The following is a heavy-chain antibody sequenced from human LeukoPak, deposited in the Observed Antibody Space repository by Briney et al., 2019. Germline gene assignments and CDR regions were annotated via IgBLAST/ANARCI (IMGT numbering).Heavy chain of an antibody. V-gene: IGHV3-23*01. CDR1: GFTFSDFA. CDR3: ASQTTSSWSQFDY. CDR2: ISGRGGGT. Sequence: GGSLRLSCAASGFTFSDFAMSWVRQAPGKGLEWCSMISGRGGGTSTADSVKGRFTISRDNSKSKLFLQMDRLRADDTAIYYCASQTTSSWSQFDYWGQGTLVTVSS. J-gene: IGHJ4*02. D-gene: IGHD6-13*01.